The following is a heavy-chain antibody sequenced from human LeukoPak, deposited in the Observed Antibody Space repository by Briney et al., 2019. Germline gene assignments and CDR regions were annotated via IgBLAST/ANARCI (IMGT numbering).Heavy chain of an antibody. J-gene: IGHJ4*02. CDR3: AKDEGGMVRGVITMVDY. D-gene: IGHD3-10*01. CDR2: ISYDGSNK. Sequence: PGGSLRLSCAASGFTFSSYGMHWVSQAPGKGLEWVAVISYDGSNKYYADSVKGRFTISRDNSKNTLYLQMNSLRAEDTAVYYCAKDEGGMVRGVITMVDYWGQGTLVTVSS. V-gene: IGHV3-30*18. CDR1: GFTFSSYG.